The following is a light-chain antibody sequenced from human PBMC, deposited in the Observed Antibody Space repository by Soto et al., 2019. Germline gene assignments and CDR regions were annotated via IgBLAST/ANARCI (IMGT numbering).Light chain of an antibody. CDR1: SSNIGAGYD. V-gene: IGLV1-40*01. Sequence: QSVLTQPPSVSGAPGQRVTISCTGSSSNIGAGYDVHWYQQLPGTAPKLLIYGNSNRPSGVPDRFSGSKSGTSASLAIAGRQAEDEADYYCQTYDSSRSGWGVFGGGTKLTVL. J-gene: IGLJ3*02. CDR2: GNS. CDR3: QTYDSSRSGWGV.